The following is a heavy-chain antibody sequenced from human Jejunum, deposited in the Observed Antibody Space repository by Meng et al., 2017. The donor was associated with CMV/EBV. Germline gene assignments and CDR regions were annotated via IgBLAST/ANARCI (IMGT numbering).Heavy chain of an antibody. V-gene: IGHV4-59*01. CDR2: VFDSGGT. CDR3: ARGDHCGTTSCFPHWFDP. CDR1: STRSYY. Sequence: STRSYYWSWIRQAPGKGLEWIGNVFDSGGTNYNPSLKSRVTISLDASKNQFSLKLTSVTAADTAVYYCARGDHCGTTSCFPHWFDPWGQGTLVTVSS. J-gene: IGHJ5*02. D-gene: IGHD2-2*01.